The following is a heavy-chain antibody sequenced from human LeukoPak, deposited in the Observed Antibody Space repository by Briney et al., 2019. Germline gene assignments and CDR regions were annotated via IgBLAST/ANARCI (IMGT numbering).Heavy chain of an antibody. CDR2: ISSSSSYI. Sequence: NPGGSLRLSCAASGFTFDDYAMHWVRQAPGKGLEWVSSISSSSSYIYYADSVKGRFTISRDNAKNSLYLQMNSLRAEDTAVYYCARDQATDQTFDYWGQGTLVTVSS. J-gene: IGHJ4*02. CDR1: GFTFDDYA. V-gene: IGHV3-21*01. CDR3: ARDQATDQTFDY.